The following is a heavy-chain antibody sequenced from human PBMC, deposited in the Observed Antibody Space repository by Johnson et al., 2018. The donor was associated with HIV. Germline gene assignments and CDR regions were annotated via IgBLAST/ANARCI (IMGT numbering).Heavy chain of an antibody. V-gene: IGHV3-20*04. J-gene: IGHJ3*02. CDR2: INWNGGST. D-gene: IGHD6-13*01. Sequence: VLLVESGGGVVRPGGSLRLSCAGSGFIFDDYGMNWVRQVPGKGLEWVSGINWNGGSTGYADSVKGRFTISRDNAKKSLYLQMNSLRAEDTALYFCTDSSPCYAFDIWGQGTMVTVSS. CDR3: TDSSPCYAFDI. CDR1: GFIFDDYG.